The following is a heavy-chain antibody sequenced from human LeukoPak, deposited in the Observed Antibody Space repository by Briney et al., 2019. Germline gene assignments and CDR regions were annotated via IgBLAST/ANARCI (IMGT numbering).Heavy chain of an antibody. CDR3: ARDRMKTTGDY. CDR1: GGTFSSYA. V-gene: IGHV1-69*04. CDR2: IIPILGIA. Sequence: SVKVSCKASGGTFSSYAISWVRQAPGQGLEWMGRIIPILGIANYAQKFQGRVTITADKSTSTAYMELSSLRSEDTAVYYCARDRMKTTGDYWGQGTLVTVSS. J-gene: IGHJ4*02. D-gene: IGHD4-17*01.